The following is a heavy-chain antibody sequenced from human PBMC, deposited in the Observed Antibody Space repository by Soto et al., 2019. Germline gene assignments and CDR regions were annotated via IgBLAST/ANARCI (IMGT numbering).Heavy chain of an antibody. V-gene: IGHV1-2*04. Sequence: QVQLVQSGAEVKKPGASVKVSCKASGYTFTGYYMHWVRQAPGQGLEWMGWINPNSGGTNYAQKFQGWVTMTRETSISTAYMELSRLRSDDTAVYYCARDSGPTVVHYYYGMDVWGQGTTVTVSS. CDR2: INPNSGGT. D-gene: IGHD3-10*01. CDR3: ARDSGPTVVHYYYGMDV. CDR1: GYTFTGYY. J-gene: IGHJ6*02.